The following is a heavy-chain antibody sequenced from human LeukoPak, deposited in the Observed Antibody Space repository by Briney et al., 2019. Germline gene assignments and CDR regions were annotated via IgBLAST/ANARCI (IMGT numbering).Heavy chain of an antibody. CDR2: INHSGST. D-gene: IGHD2-2*01. J-gene: IGHJ4*02. Sequence: SETLSLTCAVYGGSFSGYYWSWIRQPPGKGLEWIGEINHSGSTNYNPSLKSRVTISVDTSKNQFSLKLSSVTAADTALYYCARGRGLDIVVVPVGYYFDYWGQGTLVTVSS. V-gene: IGHV4-34*01. CDR1: GGSFSGYY. CDR3: ARGRGLDIVVVPVGYYFDY.